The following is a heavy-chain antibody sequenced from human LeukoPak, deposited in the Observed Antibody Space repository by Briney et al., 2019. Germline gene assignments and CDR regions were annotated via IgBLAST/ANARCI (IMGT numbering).Heavy chain of an antibody. V-gene: IGHV1-2*02. J-gene: IGHJ4*02. CDR2: INPNSGGT. D-gene: IGHD2-8*01. Sequence: ASVKVSCKAPGYTFTGYYMHWVRQAPGQGLEWMGWINPNSGGTNYAQKFQGRVTMTRDTSISTAYMELSRLRSDDTAVYYCAREYCTNGVCYTGPFDYWGQGTLVTVSS. CDR3: AREYCTNGVCYTGPFDY. CDR1: GYTFTGYY.